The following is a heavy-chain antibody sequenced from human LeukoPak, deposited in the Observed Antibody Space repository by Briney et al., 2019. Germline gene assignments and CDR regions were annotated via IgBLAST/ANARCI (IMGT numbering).Heavy chain of an antibody. Sequence: PGGSLRLSCAASGFTFSSYAMSWVRQAPGKGLEWVSSINSSSSYIYYADSVKGRFTISRDNAKNSLYLQMNSLRAEDTAVYYCASDLPLFSSGSLVDIRGQGTMVTVSS. D-gene: IGHD6-19*01. J-gene: IGHJ3*02. CDR3: ASDLPLFSSGSLVDI. CDR1: GFTFSSYA. CDR2: INSSSSYI. V-gene: IGHV3-21*01.